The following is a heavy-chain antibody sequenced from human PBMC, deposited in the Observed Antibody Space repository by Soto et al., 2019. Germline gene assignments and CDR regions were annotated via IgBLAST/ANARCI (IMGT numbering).Heavy chain of an antibody. V-gene: IGHV4-59*01. Sequence: SETLSLTCTVSGGSIRSYCWTWIRQPPGKGLEWIGYIYSSGSTKYSPSLKSRVTISIDTSKNQFSLRLASVTAADTAVYYCARDRSAYNWFDPWGQGTLVTFSS. CDR1: GGSIRSYC. D-gene: IGHD6-19*01. CDR2: IYSSGST. J-gene: IGHJ5*02. CDR3: ARDRSAYNWFDP.